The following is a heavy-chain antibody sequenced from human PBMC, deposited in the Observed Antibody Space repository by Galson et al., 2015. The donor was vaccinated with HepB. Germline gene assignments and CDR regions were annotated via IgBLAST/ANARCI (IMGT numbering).Heavy chain of an antibody. J-gene: IGHJ4*02. V-gene: IGHV3-30-3*01. CDR1: GFTFSSYA. Sequence: SLRLSCAASGFTFSSYAMHWVRQAPGKGLEWVAVISYDGSNKYYADSVKGRFTISRDNSKNTLYLQMNSLRAEDTAVYYCAREYYDFWSGYYAFDYWGQGTLVTVSS. CDR2: ISYDGSNK. CDR3: AREYYDFWSGYYAFDY. D-gene: IGHD3-3*01.